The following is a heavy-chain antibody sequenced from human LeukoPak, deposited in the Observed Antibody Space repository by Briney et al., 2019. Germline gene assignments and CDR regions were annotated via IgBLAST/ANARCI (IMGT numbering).Heavy chain of an antibody. CDR3: ARNTEDH. CDR2: ISSTSTHI. J-gene: IGHJ4*02. V-gene: IGHV3-21*01. D-gene: IGHD1/OR15-1a*01. Sequence: GGSLRLSCAASGFTFRTYNMNWVRQAPGKGLEWVSFISSTSTHINYADSVKGRFTISRDNAKNSLYLQMNSLRAEDTAVYYCARNTEDHWGQGTLVTVSS. CDR1: GFTFRTYN.